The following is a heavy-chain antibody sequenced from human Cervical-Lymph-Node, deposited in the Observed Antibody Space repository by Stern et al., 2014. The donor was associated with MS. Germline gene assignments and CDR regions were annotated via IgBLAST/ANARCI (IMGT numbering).Heavy chain of an antibody. CDR1: GFSLTTTGMC. CDR3: ARSRSLYYYYGMDV. Sequence: QVTLRESGPALLRPTQTLTLTCSFSGFSLTTTGMCVSWIRQPPGKALEWLALKDWGDEKYYSTSLKSRLTISKDTSNNQVVLTMTNVDPVDTATYFCARSRSLYYYYGMDVWGQGATVTVSS. D-gene: IGHD3-16*01. CDR2: KDWGDEK. J-gene: IGHJ6*02. V-gene: IGHV2-70*13.